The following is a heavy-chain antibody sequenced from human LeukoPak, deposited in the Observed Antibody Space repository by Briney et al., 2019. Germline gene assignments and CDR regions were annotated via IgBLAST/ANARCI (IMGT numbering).Heavy chain of an antibody. D-gene: IGHD3-22*01. CDR3: ATGDKYDSSICLFHY. J-gene: IGHJ4*02. V-gene: IGHV1-2*02. Sequence: GSVKVSCKASGYTFTGYYMHWVRQAPGQGLEWMGWISPNSGGTNYGQKFQGRVTMTRDTSISTAYMELSRLRSDDTAVYYCATGDKYDSSICLFHYWGQGTLVTVSS. CDR2: ISPNSGGT. CDR1: GYTFTGYY.